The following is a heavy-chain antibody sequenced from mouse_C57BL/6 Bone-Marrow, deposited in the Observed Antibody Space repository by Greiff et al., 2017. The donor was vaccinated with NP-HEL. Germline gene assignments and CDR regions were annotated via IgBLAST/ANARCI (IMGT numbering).Heavy chain of an antibody. Sequence: VQLQQSGAELVRPGTSVKVSCKASGYAFTNYLIEWVKQRPGQGLEWIGVINPGSGGTNYNEKFKGKATLTADKSSSTAYMQLSSLTSEDSAVYVCARSLYYGNFYWYFDVWGTGTTVTVSS. CDR1: GYAFTNYL. D-gene: IGHD2-1*01. V-gene: IGHV1-54*01. CDR2: INPGSGGT. CDR3: ARSLYYGNFYWYFDV. J-gene: IGHJ1*03.